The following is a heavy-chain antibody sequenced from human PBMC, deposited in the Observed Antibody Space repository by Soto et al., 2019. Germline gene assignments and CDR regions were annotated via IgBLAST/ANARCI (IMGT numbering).Heavy chain of an antibody. Sequence: EVQLVESGGGLVQPGGSLRLSCAASGFSVSIKYMSWVRQAPGKGLERVSVIYNDGTTYYADSVKGRFTISRDNSKNTLYLQMNGLRAEDTAVYYCARVDWAGSKRGYCDYWGQGSMVTVSA. CDR2: IYNDGTT. CDR1: GFSVSIKY. J-gene: IGHJ4*02. V-gene: IGHV3-66*01. D-gene: IGHD6-19*01. CDR3: ARVDWAGSKRGYCDY.